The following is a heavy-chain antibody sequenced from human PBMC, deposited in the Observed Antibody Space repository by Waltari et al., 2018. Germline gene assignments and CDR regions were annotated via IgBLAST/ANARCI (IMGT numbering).Heavy chain of an antibody. J-gene: IGHJ4*02. Sequence: QVQLVESGGGVVQPGRSLRLSCAASGFTFSSYAMHWVRQAPGKGREWVAGISYDGSNKYYADSVKGRFTISRDNSKNTLYLQMNSLRAEDTAVYYCARVNYFDYWGQGTLVTVPS. CDR3: ARVNYFDY. CDR1: GFTFSSYA. CDR2: ISYDGSNK. V-gene: IGHV3-30-3*01.